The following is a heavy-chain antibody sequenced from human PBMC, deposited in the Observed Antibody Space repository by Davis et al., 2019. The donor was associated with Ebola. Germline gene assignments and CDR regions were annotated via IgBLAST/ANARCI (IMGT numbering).Heavy chain of an antibody. CDR1: GFTFSDYG. J-gene: IGHJ6*04. V-gene: IGHV3-30*18. D-gene: IGHD6-13*01. Sequence: GESLKISCAASGFTFSDYGMHWVRQAPGKGLEWVAVVSFDGSNKYYADSVKGRFTISRDNSKNTLYLQMNSLRAEDTAVYYCAKTRYSSSSYYGMDVWGKGTTVTVSS. CDR2: VSFDGSNK. CDR3: AKTRYSSSSYYGMDV.